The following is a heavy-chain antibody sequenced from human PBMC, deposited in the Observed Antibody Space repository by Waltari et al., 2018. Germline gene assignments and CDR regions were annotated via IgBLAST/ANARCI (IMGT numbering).Heavy chain of an antibody. CDR2: VRGSGGST. J-gene: IGHJ4*02. CDR1: GLPLCTSA. D-gene: IGHD2-21*01. Sequence: EVQFLESGGGLVQTGGSLRPSCTGSGLPLCTSAMTGVRPAPGKGLELVSAVRGSGGSTYYADSVRGRFTISRDDSKNTLYLQMNSLRAEDTALYYCAKDDSPDDCWGQGTLVTVSS. V-gene: IGHV3-23*01. CDR3: AKDDSPDDC.